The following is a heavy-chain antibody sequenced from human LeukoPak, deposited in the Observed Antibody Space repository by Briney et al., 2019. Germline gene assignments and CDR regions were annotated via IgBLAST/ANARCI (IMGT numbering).Heavy chain of an antibody. CDR3: ARQPIAGATHNWIDS. J-gene: IGHJ5*01. D-gene: IGHD1-26*01. CDR1: GFTFRTYW. V-gene: IGHV3-74*01. CDR2: INTDGSST. Sequence: PGGSLRLSCAASGFTFRTYWMHWVRQAPGKGLVWVSRINTDGSSTSYAGSVKGRFTISRDNAKNTLYLQMNSLRAEDTAVYYCARQPIAGATHNWIDSWGQGTLVTVSS.